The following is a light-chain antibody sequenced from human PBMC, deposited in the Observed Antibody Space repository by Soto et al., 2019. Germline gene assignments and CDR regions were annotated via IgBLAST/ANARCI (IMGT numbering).Light chain of an antibody. CDR3: QNRSNWSWT. CDR2: DAS. V-gene: IGKV3-11*01. CDR1: QSVSSY. J-gene: IGKJ1*01. Sequence: EIVLTQSPATLSLSPGERATLSCRASQSVSSYLAWYQQKPGQAPRLLIYDASNRATGIPARFSGSGSGTDFTLTISSLEPEDFAVYYCQNRSNWSWTFGQGTKVEIK.